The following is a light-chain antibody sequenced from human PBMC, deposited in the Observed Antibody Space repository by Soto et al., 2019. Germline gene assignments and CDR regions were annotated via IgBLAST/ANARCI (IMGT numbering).Light chain of an antibody. J-gene: IGKJ4*01. V-gene: IGKV1-8*01. CDR3: QQASSFPLT. Sequence: AIRMTQSPSSFSASTGDRVTITCRASQGISSYLAWYQQKPGKAPKLLIYAASTLQSGVPSRFSGSGSGTDFTLTINSLQPEDFATYYCQQASSFPLTFGGGTTVEI. CDR1: QGISSY. CDR2: AAS.